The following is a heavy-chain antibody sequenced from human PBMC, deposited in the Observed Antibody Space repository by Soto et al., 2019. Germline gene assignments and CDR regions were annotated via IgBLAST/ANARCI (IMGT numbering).Heavy chain of an antibody. CDR2: IDRFGSYS. CDR1: GFTFSTYT. Sequence: EVRLVESGGGLVKSGGSLRLSCSASGFTFSTYTMNWVRQAPGRGLEWVSNIDRFGSYSWYVDSAQGRFTISRDNAKNSLYLQMTILRAEDTAVYYCARVGSTFARGRIGGVHYGLDVWGQGTTVTVSS. CDR3: ARVGSTFARGRIGGVHYGLDV. D-gene: IGHD3-16*01. V-gene: IGHV3-21*03. J-gene: IGHJ6*02.